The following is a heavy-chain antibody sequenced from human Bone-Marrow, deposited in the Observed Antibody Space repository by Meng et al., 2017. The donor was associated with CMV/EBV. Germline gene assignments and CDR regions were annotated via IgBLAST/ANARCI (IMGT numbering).Heavy chain of an antibody. J-gene: IGHJ4*02. CDR3: ARRYCSSNSCLGGFDY. D-gene: IGHD2-2*01. Sequence: SGPTLVKPTQTLTLTCTFSGFSLSTSGMCVSWVRQPPGKALEWLALIDWDDDKYYSTSLKTRLIISKDTFNNQVVLTMTNMDPVDTATYYCARRYCSSNSCLGGFDYWGQGTLVTVSS. CDR2: IDWDDDK. V-gene: IGHV2-70*20. CDR1: GFSLSTSGMC.